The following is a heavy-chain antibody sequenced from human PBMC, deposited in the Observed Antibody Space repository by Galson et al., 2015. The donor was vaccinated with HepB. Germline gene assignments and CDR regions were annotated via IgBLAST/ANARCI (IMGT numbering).Heavy chain of an antibody. V-gene: IGHV1-2*02. CDR2: INPNGGGT. J-gene: IGHJ4*02. Sequence: SVKVSCKASGYTFTGYFMHCVRQAPGQGLEWMGWINPNGGGTKFAQSFQGRVTMTSDTSINTAYMELNRLTSDDTAVYYCARVTRGYDFWSGLYYFDYWGQGTLVTVSS. D-gene: IGHD3-3*01. CDR3: ARVTRGYDFWSGLYYFDY. CDR1: GYTFTGYF.